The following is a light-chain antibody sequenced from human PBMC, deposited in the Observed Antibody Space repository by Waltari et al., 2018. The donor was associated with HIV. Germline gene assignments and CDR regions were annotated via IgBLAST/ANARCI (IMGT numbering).Light chain of an antibody. CDR1: SDYSSNA. CDR2: VNSDGTH. CDR3: KTWGTALEV. J-gene: IGLJ3*02. Sequence: QVVVTQSPSASASLGASVTLTCTLSSDYSSNAIEWHQQHPGKGPRYLMKVNSDGTHMKGERSPDRFSGSNSGPERYLTISSLQSEDEADYYCKTWGTALEVFGGGTRLTVL. V-gene: IGLV4-69*01.